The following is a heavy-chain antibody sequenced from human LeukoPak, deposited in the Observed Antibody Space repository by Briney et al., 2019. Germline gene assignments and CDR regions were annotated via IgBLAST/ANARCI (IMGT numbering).Heavy chain of an antibody. CDR3: ARSQWLRYNWFDP. V-gene: IGHV1-2*02. Sequence: ASVKVSCKASGYTFTGYYMHRVRQAPGQGLEWMGWINPNSGGTNYAQKFQGRVTMTRDTSISTAYMELSRLRSDDTAVYYCARSQWLRYNWFDPWGQGTLVTVSS. CDR1: GYTFTGYY. CDR2: INPNSGGT. J-gene: IGHJ5*02. D-gene: IGHD5-12*01.